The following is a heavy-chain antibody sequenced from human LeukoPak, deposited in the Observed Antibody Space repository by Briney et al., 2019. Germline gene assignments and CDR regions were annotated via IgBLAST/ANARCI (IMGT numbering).Heavy chain of an antibody. V-gene: IGHV4-30-2*01. J-gene: IGHJ5*02. CDR2: IYHSGST. CDR1: GGSISSGGYS. CDR3: ARGRRHWFDP. Sequence: SQTLSLTCAVSGGSISSGGYSWSWIRQPPGKGLEWIGYIYHSGSTYYNPSLKSRVTISVDRSKNQFSLRLSSVTAADTAVYYCARGRRHWFDPWGQGTLVTVSS.